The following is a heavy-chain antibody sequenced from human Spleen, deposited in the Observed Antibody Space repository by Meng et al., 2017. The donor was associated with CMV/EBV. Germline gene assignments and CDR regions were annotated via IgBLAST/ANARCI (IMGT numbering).Heavy chain of an antibody. CDR3: ARARSSWYPDGFDI. Sequence: GGSLRLSCAASGFTFSSYSMNWVRQAPGKGLEWVSSISSSSSYIYYADSVKGRFTISRDNAKNSLYLQMNSLRAEDTAVYYCARARSSWYPDGFDICGQGTMVTVSS. D-gene: IGHD6-13*01. CDR2: ISSSSSYI. J-gene: IGHJ3*02. V-gene: IGHV3-21*01. CDR1: GFTFSSYS.